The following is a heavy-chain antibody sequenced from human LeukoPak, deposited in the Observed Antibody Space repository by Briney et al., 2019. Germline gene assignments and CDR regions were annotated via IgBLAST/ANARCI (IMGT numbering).Heavy chain of an antibody. Sequence: GSLRLSFAASGFPFSTYGMHWVRQAPGKGLEWVAVISYDGSNEYYADSVKGRFTISRDNSKNTLYLQMSSLRAEDTAVYYCAKEFNRGLPDYWGQGTLVTVPS. D-gene: IGHD2-21*01. CDR3: AKEFNRGLPDY. CDR1: GFPFSTYG. V-gene: IGHV3-30*18. J-gene: IGHJ4*02. CDR2: ISYDGSNE.